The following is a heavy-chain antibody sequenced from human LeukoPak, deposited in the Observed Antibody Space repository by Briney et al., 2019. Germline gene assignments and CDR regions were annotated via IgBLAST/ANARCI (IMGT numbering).Heavy chain of an antibody. D-gene: IGHD2-2*01. CDR3: ARDGGSGRYQLLFAYYYYYGMDV. CDR1: GFTFSSYA. J-gene: IGHJ6*04. Sequence: GGSLRLSCAASGFTFSSYAMHWVRQAPGKGLEWVAVISYDGSNKYYADSVKGRFTISRDNSKNTLYLQMNSLRAEDTAVYYCARDGGSGRYQLLFAYYYYYGMDVWGEGTTVTVSS. CDR2: ISYDGSNK. V-gene: IGHV3-30*04.